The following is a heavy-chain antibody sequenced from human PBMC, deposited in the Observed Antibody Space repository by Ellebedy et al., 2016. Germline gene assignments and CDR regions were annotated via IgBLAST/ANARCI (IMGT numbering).Heavy chain of an antibody. Sequence: ASVKVSCKASGYTFTSYYMHWVRQAPGQGLEWMGIINPSGGSTSYAQKFQGRVTMTRDTSTSTVYMELSSLRSEDTAVYYCARDRIVVVVAATGGDWYFDLWGRGTLVTVSS. J-gene: IGHJ2*01. CDR2: INPSGGST. CDR3: ARDRIVVVVAATGGDWYFDL. CDR1: GYTFTSYY. D-gene: IGHD2-15*01. V-gene: IGHV1-46*01.